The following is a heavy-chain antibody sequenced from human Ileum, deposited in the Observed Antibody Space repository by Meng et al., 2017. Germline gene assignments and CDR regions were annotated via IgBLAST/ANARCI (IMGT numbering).Heavy chain of an antibody. CDR2: ISSSGSTI. CDR3: ARSLSGSGSYSLHDAFDI. D-gene: IGHD1-26*01. J-gene: IGHJ3*02. Sequence: GESLKISCAASGFTFSSYEMNWVRQAPGKGLEWVSYISSSGSTIYYADSVKGRFTISRDNAKNSLYLQMNSLRAEDTAVYYCARSLSGSGSYSLHDAFDIWGQGTMVT. CDR1: GFTFSSYE. V-gene: IGHV3-48*03.